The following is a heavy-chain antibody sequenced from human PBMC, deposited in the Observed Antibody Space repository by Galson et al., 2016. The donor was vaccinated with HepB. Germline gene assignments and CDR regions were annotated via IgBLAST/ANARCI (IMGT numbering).Heavy chain of an antibody. CDR2: IDGPTPNT. D-gene: IGHD6-19*01. V-gene: IGHV3-23*01. J-gene: IGHJ4*02. CDR3: TTWLSHHFDY. CDR1: GFTFRNYA. Sequence: SLRLSCAASGFTFRNYALSWVRRAPGKGLEWVSHIDGPTPNTHYADSVRGRFSIYRDNSRDTLYLQIDRLTAEDSAIYYCTTWLSHHFDYWGQGTRVTVTS.